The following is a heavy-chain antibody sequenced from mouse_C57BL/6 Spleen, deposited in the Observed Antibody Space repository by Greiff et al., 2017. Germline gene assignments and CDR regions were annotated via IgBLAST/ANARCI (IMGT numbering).Heavy chain of an antibody. CDR3: ARTSIYYDYDRGDY. CDR1: GYTFTDYY. V-gene: IGHV1-19*01. D-gene: IGHD2-4*01. J-gene: IGHJ2*01. CDR2: INPYNGGT. Sequence: EVKLMESGPVLVKPGASVKMSCKASGYTFTDYYMNWVKQSHGKSLEWIGVINPYNGGTSYNQKFKGKATLTVDKSSSTAYMELNSLTSEDSAVYYCARTSIYYDYDRGDYWGQGTTLTVSS.